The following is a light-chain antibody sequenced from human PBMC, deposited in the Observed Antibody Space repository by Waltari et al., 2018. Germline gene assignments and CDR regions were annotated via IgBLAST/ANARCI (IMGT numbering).Light chain of an antibody. CDR1: QDISNS. J-gene: IGKJ4*01. CDR3: QQYYGSPVT. V-gene: IGKV1-NL1*01. Sequence: DIQMTQSPSSLSASVGDRVTITCRASQDISNSLAWYQQKPGKAPKLLLYAASRLESGVPSRFSGSGSGTDYTLTINSLQPEDFATYFCQQYYGSPVTFGGGTKVEIK. CDR2: AAS.